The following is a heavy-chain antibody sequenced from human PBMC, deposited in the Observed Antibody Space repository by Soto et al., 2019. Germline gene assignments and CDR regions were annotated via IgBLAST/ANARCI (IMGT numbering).Heavy chain of an antibody. CDR3: ARAVRTGFYGIDV. CDR2: LIPVFGTS. V-gene: IGHV1-69*01. CDR1: GDSFSNYA. Sequence: QVQLVQSGAEVKKPGSSVKVSCRASGDSFSNYAVNWLRQAPGRGLEWMGGLIPVFGTSNYAEKFQGRLTITADESTSTAYMELNSLTSEDTAVYYCARAVRTGFYGIDVWGQGTTVSVSS. J-gene: IGHJ6*02.